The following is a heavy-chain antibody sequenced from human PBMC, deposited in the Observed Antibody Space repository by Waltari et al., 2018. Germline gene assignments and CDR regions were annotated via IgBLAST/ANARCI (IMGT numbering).Heavy chain of an antibody. Sequence: QVQLQESGPGLVKPSETLSLTCTVSGGSISSYYWSWIRQPPGKGLEWIGYIYYSGGTNYNPSLKSRVTISGDTSKNQFSLKLSSVTAADTAVYYCARGSYDFWSGYLFDYWGQGTLVTVSS. CDR3: ARGSYDFWSGYLFDY. D-gene: IGHD3-3*01. V-gene: IGHV4-59*01. CDR1: GGSISSYY. CDR2: IYYSGGT. J-gene: IGHJ4*02.